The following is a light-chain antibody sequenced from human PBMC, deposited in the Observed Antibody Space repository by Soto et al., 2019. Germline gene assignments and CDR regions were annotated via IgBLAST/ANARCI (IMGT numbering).Light chain of an antibody. CDR1: SSDVGGYNY. CDR2: EVS. CDR3: SSYTSSSTPHV. Sequence: QSVLTQPASVSGSPGQSITIPCTVTSSDVGGYNYVSWYQQHPGKAPKLMIYEVSTRPSGVSNRFSGSKSGNTASLTISGLQAEDEADYYCSSYTSSSTPHVFGTGTKV. J-gene: IGLJ1*01. V-gene: IGLV2-14*01.